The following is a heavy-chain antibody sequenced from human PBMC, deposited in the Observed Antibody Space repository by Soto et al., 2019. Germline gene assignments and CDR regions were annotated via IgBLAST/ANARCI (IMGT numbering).Heavy chain of an antibody. CDR3: AKDLPPRNDIVVVPAAMGTGYYYYGMDV. CDR1: GFTFSSYG. CDR2: ISYDGSNK. Sequence: GGSLRLSCAASGFTFSSYGMHWVRQAPGKGLEWVAVISYDGSNKYYADSVKGRFTISRDNSKNTLYLQMNSLRAEDTAVYYCAKDLPPRNDIVVVPAAMGTGYYYYGMDVWGQGTTVTVSS. V-gene: IGHV3-30*18. D-gene: IGHD2-2*01. J-gene: IGHJ6*02.